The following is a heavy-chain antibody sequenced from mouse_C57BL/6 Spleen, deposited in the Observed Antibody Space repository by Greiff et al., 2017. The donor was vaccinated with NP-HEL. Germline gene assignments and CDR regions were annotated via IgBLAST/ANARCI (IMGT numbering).Heavy chain of an antibody. CDR1: GFTFSSYG. J-gene: IGHJ3*01. D-gene: IGHD2-4*01. CDR2: ISSGGSYT. CDR3: ARHRYYYDYDAFAY. V-gene: IGHV5-6*01. Sequence: EVQLVESGGDLVKPGGSLKLSCAASGFTFSSYGMSWVRQTPDKRLEWVATISSGGSYTYYTDSVKGRFTISRDNATNTLYLQLSSLKSEDTAMYYCARHRYYYDYDAFAYWGQGTLVTVSA.